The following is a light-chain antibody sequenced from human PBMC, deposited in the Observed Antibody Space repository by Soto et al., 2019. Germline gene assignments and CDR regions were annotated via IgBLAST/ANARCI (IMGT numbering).Light chain of an antibody. CDR1: QSISSW. Sequence: DIQMTQSPSTLSASVGDRVTITSRASQSISSWLAWYQQKPGKAPKLLIYDASSLESGVPSRFSGSGSGTEFTLTISSLQPADFATYYCQQYNSYPITFGQGTRLEIK. V-gene: IGKV1-5*01. CDR3: QQYNSYPIT. J-gene: IGKJ5*01. CDR2: DAS.